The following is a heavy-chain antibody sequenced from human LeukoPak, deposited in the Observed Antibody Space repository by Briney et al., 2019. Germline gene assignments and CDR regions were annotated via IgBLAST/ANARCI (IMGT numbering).Heavy chain of an antibody. Sequence: SGPTLVKPTQTLTLTCAFSGFSLSTPRVGVGWIRQPPGKALEWLALIYWDDDKRYSPSLKSRVTITKDTSRSQVVLTMTNMDPVDTATYYCAHRGGSGAYIDYWGQGTLVTVSS. CDR3: AHRGGSGAYIDY. CDR1: GFSLSTPRVG. CDR2: IYWDDDK. J-gene: IGHJ4*02. D-gene: IGHD3-10*01. V-gene: IGHV2-5*02.